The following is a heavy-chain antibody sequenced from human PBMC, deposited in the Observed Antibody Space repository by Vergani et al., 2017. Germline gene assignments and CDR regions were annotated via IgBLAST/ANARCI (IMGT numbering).Heavy chain of an antibody. CDR3: AKGRYYGSGSYYNGGFGY. V-gene: IGHV3-30*18. Sequence: QVQLVESGGGVVQPGRSLRLSCAASGFTFSSYGLHCVRQAPGKGLEWVAVISYDGSNKYYADSVKGRFTISRENSKNTLYLQMNSLRAEDTAVYYCAKGRYYGSGSYYNGGFGYWGQGTLVTVSS. CDR1: GFTFSSYG. J-gene: IGHJ4*02. D-gene: IGHD3-10*01. CDR2: ISYDGSNK.